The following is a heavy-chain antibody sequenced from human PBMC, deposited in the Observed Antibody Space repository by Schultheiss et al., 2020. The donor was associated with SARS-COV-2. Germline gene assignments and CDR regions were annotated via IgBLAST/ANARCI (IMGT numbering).Heavy chain of an antibody. V-gene: IGHV4-4*08. CDR3: ARAEGDFWSGITYYMDV. CDR2: IYTSGST. J-gene: IGHJ6*03. Sequence: SETLSLTCAVSGGSISSYYWSWIRQPPGKGLEWIGRIYTSGSTNYNPSLKSRVTISVDTSKNQFSLKLSSVTAADTAVYYCARAEGDFWSGITYYMDVWGKGTTVTVSS. D-gene: IGHD3-3*01. CDR1: GGSISSYY.